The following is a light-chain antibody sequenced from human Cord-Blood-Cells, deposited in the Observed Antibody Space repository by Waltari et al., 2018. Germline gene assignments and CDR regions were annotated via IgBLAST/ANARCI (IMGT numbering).Light chain of an antibody. Sequence: QSALTQPASVSGSPGQSITISCTGTSSDVGSYNLVSWYQQPPGKAPKLMIYEGSKRPSGVSNRVSVSKSGNTACLTISGLQAEDEADYYCCSYAGSSTYVFGTGTKVTVL. CDR1: SSDVGSYNL. J-gene: IGLJ1*01. CDR3: CSYAGSSTYV. CDR2: EGS. V-gene: IGLV2-23*01.